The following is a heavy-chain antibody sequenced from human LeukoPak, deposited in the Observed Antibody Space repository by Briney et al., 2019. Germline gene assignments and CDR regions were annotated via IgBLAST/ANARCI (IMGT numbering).Heavy chain of an antibody. V-gene: IGHV3-30-3*01. Sequence: AGGSLRLSCAASGFTFSSYAMHWVRQAPGKGLEWVAVISYDGSNKYYADSVKGRFTISRDNSKNTLYLQMNSLRAEDTAVYYCARGRTAAAASDYWGQGTLVTVSS. CDR2: ISYDGSNK. J-gene: IGHJ4*02. D-gene: IGHD6-13*01. CDR1: GFTFSSYA. CDR3: ARGRTAAAASDY.